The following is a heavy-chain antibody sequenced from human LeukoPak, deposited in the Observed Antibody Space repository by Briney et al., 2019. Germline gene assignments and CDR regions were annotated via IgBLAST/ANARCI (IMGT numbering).Heavy chain of an antibody. CDR1: GYTFTIYY. Sequence: ASVKVSCKASGYTFTIYYMHWVRQAPGQGLEWMGIISPSGGSTSYAQKFQGRVTMTRDTSTSTVYMELSSLRSEDAAVYYCAREQDYYDSSGYLPDYWGQGTLVTVSS. D-gene: IGHD3-22*01. V-gene: IGHV1-46*01. J-gene: IGHJ4*02. CDR3: AREQDYYDSSGYLPDY. CDR2: ISPSGGST.